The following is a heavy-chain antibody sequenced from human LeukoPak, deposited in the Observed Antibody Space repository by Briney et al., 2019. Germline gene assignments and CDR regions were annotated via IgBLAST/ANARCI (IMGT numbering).Heavy chain of an antibody. CDR1: GFTFSSYA. Sequence: GGSLRLSCAASGFTFSSYAMSWVRQAPGKGLEWVSAISGSGGSTYYADSVKGRFTISRDNSKNTLYLQMNSLRAEDTAVYYCAREGPYSSNWYPNYNWFDPWGQGTLVTVSS. CDR3: AREGPYSSNWYPNYNWFDP. J-gene: IGHJ5*02. CDR2: ISGSGGST. V-gene: IGHV3-23*01. D-gene: IGHD6-13*01.